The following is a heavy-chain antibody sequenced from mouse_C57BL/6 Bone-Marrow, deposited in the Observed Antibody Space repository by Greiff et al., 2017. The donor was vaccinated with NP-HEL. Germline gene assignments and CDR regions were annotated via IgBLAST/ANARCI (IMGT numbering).Heavy chain of an antibody. Sequence: EVQLVESGPVLVKPGASVKMSCKASGYTFTDYYMNWVKQSHGKSLEWIGVINPYNGGTSYNQKFKGKATLTVDKSSSTAYMELNSLTSEDSAVYYCARRGWPSYAMDYWGQGTSVTVSS. CDR3: ARRGWPSYAMDY. CDR2: INPYNGGT. J-gene: IGHJ4*01. CDR1: GYTFTDYY. V-gene: IGHV1-19*01. D-gene: IGHD2-3*01.